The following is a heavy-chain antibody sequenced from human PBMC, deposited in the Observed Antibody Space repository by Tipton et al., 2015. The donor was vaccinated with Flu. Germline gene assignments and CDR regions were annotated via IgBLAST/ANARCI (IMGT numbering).Heavy chain of an antibody. D-gene: IGHD3-16*01. CDR3: ASTRLDHNWFDP. CDR1: GGSFSGYY. CDR2: INHSGGT. J-gene: IGHJ5*02. V-gene: IGHV4-34*01. Sequence: TLSLTCAVYGGSFSGYYWSWIRQPPGKGLEWIGEINHSGGTNYNPSLKSRVTISVDTSKNQFSLRLSSVTAADTAVYYCASTRLDHNWFDPWGQGTLVTVSS.